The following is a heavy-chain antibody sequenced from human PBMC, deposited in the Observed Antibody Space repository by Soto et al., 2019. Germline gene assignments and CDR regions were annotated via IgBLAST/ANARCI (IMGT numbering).Heavy chain of an antibody. Sequence: PGGSLRLSCAASAFTFSDYYMNWFRQAPGKGLEWVSYISSTSTYTKYADSVKGRFTISRDNARNSLYLQMNSLRAEDTAVNYCARWVAVAGSDYWGQGTLVTVSS. D-gene: IGHD6-19*01. V-gene: IGHV3-11*06. CDR3: ARWVAVAGSDY. J-gene: IGHJ4*01. CDR2: ISSTSTYT. CDR1: AFTFSDYY.